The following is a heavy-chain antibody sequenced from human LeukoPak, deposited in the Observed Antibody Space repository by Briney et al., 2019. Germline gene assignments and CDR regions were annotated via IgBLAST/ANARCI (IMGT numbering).Heavy chain of an antibody. J-gene: IGHJ5*02. Sequence: AASVKVSCKASGYTFTSYGISWVRQAPGQGLEWMGWISTYNGNTNYAQKLQDRVTMTTDTSTSTAYMELRSLRSDDTAVYFRARDHVSYYLDPWGQGTLVTVSS. CDR1: GYTFTSYG. CDR2: ISTYNGNT. V-gene: IGHV1-18*01. CDR3: ARDHVSYYLDP. D-gene: IGHD1-26*01.